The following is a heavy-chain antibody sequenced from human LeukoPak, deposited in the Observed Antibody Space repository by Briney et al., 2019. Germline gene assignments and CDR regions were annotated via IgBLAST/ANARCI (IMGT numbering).Heavy chain of an antibody. Sequence: SQTLSLTCAISGDSVSSNSAAWNWIRQSPSRGLEWLGRTYYRSKWYNDYAVSVKSRITINPDTSKNQFSLQLNSVTPEDTAVYYCARRPSYYDSSGYYNWFDPWGQGTLVNVSS. V-gene: IGHV6-1*01. CDR2: TYYRSKWYN. J-gene: IGHJ5*02. CDR3: ARRPSYYDSSGYYNWFDP. D-gene: IGHD3-22*01. CDR1: GDSVSSNSAA.